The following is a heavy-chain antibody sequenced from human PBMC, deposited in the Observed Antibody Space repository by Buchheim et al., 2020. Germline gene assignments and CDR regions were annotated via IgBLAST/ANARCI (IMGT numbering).Heavy chain of an antibody. D-gene: IGHD3-9*01. CDR3: ARGRRYVDCWLLAPDYY. CDR2: IWYDGSNQ. Sequence: QVQLVESGGGVVQPWSSLRLSCAASGFTFSSYGIHWVRQAPVKGLEWVAVIWYDGSNQYYADSVKGRFTISRDNSKNTLYLQMNSRRAEDTAVYYCARGRRYVDCWLLAPDYY. J-gene: IGHJ6*01. CDR1: GFTFSSYG. V-gene: IGHV3-33*01.